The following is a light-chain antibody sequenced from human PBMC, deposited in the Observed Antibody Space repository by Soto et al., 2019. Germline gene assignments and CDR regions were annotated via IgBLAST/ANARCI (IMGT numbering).Light chain of an antibody. CDR3: QQYGSSLWT. V-gene: IGKV3-20*01. Sequence: EIVLTQSPATLALSPGERATLSPRASPSVTNYLAWYQQKPGQAPRLLIYGASSRATGIPDRFSGSGSGTDFTLTISRLEPEDFAVYYCQQYGSSLWTFGQGTKVDIK. CDR2: GAS. CDR1: PSVTNY. J-gene: IGKJ1*01.